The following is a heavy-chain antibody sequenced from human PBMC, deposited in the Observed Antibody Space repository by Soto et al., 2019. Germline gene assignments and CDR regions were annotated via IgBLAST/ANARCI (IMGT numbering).Heavy chain of an antibody. J-gene: IGHJ3*02. Sequence: GGSLRLSCAASGFTVSSNYMSWVRQAPGKGLEWVSVIYSGGSTYYADSVKGRFTISRDNSKNTLYLQMNSLRAEDTAVYYCASRGQGITMVRGVLIAFAIWGQGTMVTVSS. V-gene: IGHV3-66*01. CDR3: ASRGQGITMVRGVLIAFAI. CDR1: GFTVSSNY. CDR2: IYSGGST. D-gene: IGHD3-10*01.